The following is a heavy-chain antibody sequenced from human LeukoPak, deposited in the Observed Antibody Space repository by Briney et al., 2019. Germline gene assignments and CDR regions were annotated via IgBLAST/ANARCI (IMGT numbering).Heavy chain of an antibody. Sequence: GGSLRLSCAASGFTVSSNYMSRVRQAPGKGLEWVSVIYSGGSTYYADSVKGRFTISRDNSKNTLYLQMNSLRAEDTAVYYCARVTRDSSGSDAFDIWGQGTMVTVSS. D-gene: IGHD3-22*01. V-gene: IGHV3-53*01. J-gene: IGHJ3*02. CDR3: ARVTRDSSGSDAFDI. CDR2: IYSGGST. CDR1: GFTVSSNY.